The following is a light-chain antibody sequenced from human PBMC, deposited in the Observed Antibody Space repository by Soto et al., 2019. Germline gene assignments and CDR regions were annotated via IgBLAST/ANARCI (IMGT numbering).Light chain of an antibody. CDR1: SSDVGGYNY. V-gene: IGLV2-14*01. J-gene: IGLJ1*01. Sequence: SVLTQPASVSGSPGQWITISCTGTSSDVGGYNYVSWYQQHPGKAPKLMIYEVSNRPSGVSNRFSGSKSGNTASLTISGLQAEDEADYYCSSYTSSSTLDVFGTGTKVTV. CDR2: EVS. CDR3: SSYTSSSTLDV.